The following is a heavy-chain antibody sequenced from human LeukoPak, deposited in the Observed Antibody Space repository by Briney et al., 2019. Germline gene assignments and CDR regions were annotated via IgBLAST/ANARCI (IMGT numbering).Heavy chain of an antibody. CDR2: ISAYNGNT. Sequence: GGSLRLSCAASGFTFSSYAMSWVRQAPGKGLEWMGWISAYNGNTNYAQKLQGRVTMTTDTSTSTAYMELRSLRSDDTAVYYCARVRDYYDSSGYLNDYWGQGTLVTVSS. CDR3: ARVRDYYDSSGYLNDY. CDR1: GFTFSSYA. V-gene: IGHV1-18*01. J-gene: IGHJ4*02. D-gene: IGHD3-22*01.